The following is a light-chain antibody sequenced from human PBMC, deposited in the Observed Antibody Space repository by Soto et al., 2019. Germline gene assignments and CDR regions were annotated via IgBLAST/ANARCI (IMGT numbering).Light chain of an antibody. CDR3: QQYGSSGT. CDR2: GAS. J-gene: IGKJ1*01. CDR1: QSINNN. V-gene: IGKV3-20*01. Sequence: EIVVTQSPATLTVSPGERATLSCRASQSINNNLAWYQQKPGQAPRLLIYGASNRATGIPDRFSGSGSGTDFTLTISRLEPEDFAVYYCQQYGSSGTFGQGTKVDIK.